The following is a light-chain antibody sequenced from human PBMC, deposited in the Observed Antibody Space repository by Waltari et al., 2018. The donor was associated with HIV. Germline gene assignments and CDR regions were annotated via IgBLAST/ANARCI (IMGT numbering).Light chain of an antibody. V-gene: IGLV2-14*01. CDR2: EVS. CDR1: SSDVVSYNY. CDR3: SSYTSTSTSCV. Sequence: QSALTQPASVSGSPGQSITISCTGTSSDVVSYNYVSWYQHHPGKAPKLMIYEVSNRPPGVSNRFSGSKSGYTASLTISGLQAEDEADYYCSSYTSTSTSCVFGTGTKVTVL. J-gene: IGLJ1*01.